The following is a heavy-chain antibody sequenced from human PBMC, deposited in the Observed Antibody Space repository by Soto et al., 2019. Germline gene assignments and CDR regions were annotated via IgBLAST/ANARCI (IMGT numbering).Heavy chain of an antibody. CDR2: INHSGST. CDR1: GGSFSGYY. CDR3: ARGWGRIFDY. Sequence: VQLQQWGAGLLKPSETLSLTCAVYGGSFSGYYWNWIRQPPGKGLEWIGEINHSGSTNYNPSLKSRVPISVDTSKNQFSLKLSSVTAADTAVYYCARGWGRIFDYWGQGTLVTVSS. V-gene: IGHV4-34*01. D-gene: IGHD7-27*01. J-gene: IGHJ4*02.